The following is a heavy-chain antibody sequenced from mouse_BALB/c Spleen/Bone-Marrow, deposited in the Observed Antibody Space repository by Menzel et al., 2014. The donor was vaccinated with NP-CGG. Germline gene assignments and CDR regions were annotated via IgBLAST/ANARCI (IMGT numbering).Heavy chain of an antibody. Sequence: VQLQQSGPELVKPGASVKVSCKASGYSFTGYFMNWVKQSHGKSLEWIGRINPYNGDTFNNQKFKGKATLTVDKSSSTAHMELLSLTSEDSAVYYCGVHYYYGSSDFDYWGQGTTLTVSS. D-gene: IGHD1-1*01. CDR2: INPYNGDT. CDR1: GYSFTGYF. V-gene: IGHV1-37*01. CDR3: GVHYYYGSSDFDY. J-gene: IGHJ2*01.